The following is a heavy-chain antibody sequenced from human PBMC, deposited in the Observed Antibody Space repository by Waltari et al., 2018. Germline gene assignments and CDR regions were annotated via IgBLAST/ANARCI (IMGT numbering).Heavy chain of an antibody. D-gene: IGHD5-12*01. Sequence: QLRESGPGLVKSSETLSLTCTVSGGSIAGTNYYWAWVRQPPGKGLEWVASVYSNCYTYYNPSLESRVTISVDTSKNQFSLNVRSVTAADTGVYFCATPGGNWLQVSYWGHGTLVNVSS. V-gene: IGHV4-39*01. CDR1: GGSIAGTNYY. CDR3: ATPGGNWLQVSY. CDR2: VYSNCYT. J-gene: IGHJ4*01.